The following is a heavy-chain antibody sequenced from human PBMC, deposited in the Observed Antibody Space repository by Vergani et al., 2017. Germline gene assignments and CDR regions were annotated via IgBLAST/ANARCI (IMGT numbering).Heavy chain of an antibody. CDR1: GGSFSGYY. CDR2: SNHSGST. Sequence: VQLQQWGAGLLKPSEPLSLTCAVYGGSFSGYYWSWFRKPPGKGLGWIGESNHSGSTNDNPSLKSPVTISVDTSKNQLSLKLSSVTAADTAVYYCARSADSRGWWGYNWFDPGGQGTLETVSS. V-gene: IGHV4-34*01. J-gene: IGHJ5*02. D-gene: IGHD6-19*01. CDR3: ARSADSRGWWGYNWFDP.